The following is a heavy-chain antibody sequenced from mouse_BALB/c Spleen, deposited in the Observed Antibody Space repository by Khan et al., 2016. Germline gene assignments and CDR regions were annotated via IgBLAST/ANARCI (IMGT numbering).Heavy chain of an antibody. V-gene: IGHV7-3*02. CDR1: GFTFTDYY. J-gene: IGHJ4*01. CDR2: IRNKANGYTT. CDR3: ARDGYYPYAMDY. Sequence: EVELVESGGDLVQPGGSLRLSCATSGFTFTDYYMSWVRQPPGKALEWLGFIRNKANGYTTESSASVKGRFTISRDNSQSIFQHQMNTLSAEDNATYYGARDGYYPYAMDYWGQGPSVTVSS. D-gene: IGHD2-3*01.